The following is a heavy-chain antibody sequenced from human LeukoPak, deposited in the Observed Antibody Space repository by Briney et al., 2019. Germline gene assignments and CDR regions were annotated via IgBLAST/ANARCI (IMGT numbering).Heavy chain of an antibody. Sequence: GGSLRLSCAASGFTFSNYNMNWVRQAPGKGLEWVSSISSSSYIYYAGSLRGRFTISRDNAENSLYLQMISLRAEDTAVYYCARGRDGSQSPIDYWGQGTLVTVSS. CDR3: ARGRDGSQSPIDY. D-gene: IGHD5-24*01. CDR2: ISSSSYI. J-gene: IGHJ4*02. CDR1: GFTFSNYN. V-gene: IGHV3-21*01.